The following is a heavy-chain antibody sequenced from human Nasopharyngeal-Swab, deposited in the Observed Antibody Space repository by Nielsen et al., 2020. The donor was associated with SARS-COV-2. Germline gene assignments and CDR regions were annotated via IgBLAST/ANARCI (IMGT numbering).Heavy chain of an antibody. J-gene: IGHJ6*02. Sequence: GGSLRLSCVVSGFMFSSYSMTWVRQAPGKGLEWVSSITGGSKYTWYADSVRGRFTISRDNAKNSLYLQMNSLRAEDTAVYYCASLLWFGELPSDYYYYGMDVWGQGTTVTVSS. CDR2: ITGGSKYT. CDR3: ASLLWFGELPSDYYYYGMDV. V-gene: IGHV3-21*01. CDR1: GFMFSSYS. D-gene: IGHD3-10*01.